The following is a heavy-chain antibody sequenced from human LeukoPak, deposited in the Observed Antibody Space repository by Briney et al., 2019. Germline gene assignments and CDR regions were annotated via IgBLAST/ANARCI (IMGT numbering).Heavy chain of an antibody. CDR2: IYYSGST. CDR3: ARHERDGYNHGGADY. V-gene: IGHV4-39*01. J-gene: IGHJ4*02. Sequence: SETLSLTCTVSGGSISSSSYYWGWIRQPPGKGLEWIGSIYYSGSTYYNPSLKSRVTISVDTSKNQFSLKLSSVTAADTAVYYCARHERDGYNHGGADYWGQRTLVTVSS. CDR1: GGSISSSSYY. D-gene: IGHD5-24*01.